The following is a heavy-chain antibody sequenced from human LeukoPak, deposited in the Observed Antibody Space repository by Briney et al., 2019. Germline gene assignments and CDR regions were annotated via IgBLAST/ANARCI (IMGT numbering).Heavy chain of an antibody. V-gene: IGHV4-39*07. CDR2: IYYSGST. CDR3: ARFFWVGATVGGNFDY. J-gene: IGHJ4*02. CDR1: GGSISSSSYY. Sequence: PSETLSLTCTVSGGSISSSSYYWGWIRQPPGKGLEWIGSIYYSGSTYYNPSLKSRVTISVDTSKNQFSLKLSSVTAADTAVYYCARFFWVGATVGGNFDYWGQGTLVTVSS. D-gene: IGHD1-26*01.